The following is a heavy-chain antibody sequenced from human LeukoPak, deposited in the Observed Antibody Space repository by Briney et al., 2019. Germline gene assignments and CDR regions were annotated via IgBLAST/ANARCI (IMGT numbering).Heavy chain of an antibody. CDR2: MNPNRGNT. D-gene: IGHD6-19*01. V-gene: IGHV1-8*03. Sequence: ASVKVSCKASGYTFTRYDINWVRQATGQGLEWMGWMNPNRGNTGYAQKFQGRVTITRDTSISTAYMELTSLRSEDTAIYYCARYVAGLDSWGQGTLVTVSS. J-gene: IGHJ4*02. CDR3: ARYVAGLDS. CDR1: GYTFTRYD.